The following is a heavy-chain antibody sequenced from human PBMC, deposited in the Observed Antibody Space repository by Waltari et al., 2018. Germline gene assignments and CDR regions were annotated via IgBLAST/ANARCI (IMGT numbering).Heavy chain of an antibody. CDR3: AKDPSPRGFSSGWYYFDY. Sequence: ELQLVKSGGVVFKLGGSLKPSCQAPGSPLINNPFTWFRQAPGKGLEWVSLISWDGGSTYYADSVKGRFTISRDNSKNSLYLQMNSLRTEDTALYYCAKDPSPRGFSSGWYYFDYWGQGTLVTVSS. CDR1: GSPLINNP. J-gene: IGHJ4*02. D-gene: IGHD6-19*01. V-gene: IGHV3-43*01. CDR2: ISWDGGST.